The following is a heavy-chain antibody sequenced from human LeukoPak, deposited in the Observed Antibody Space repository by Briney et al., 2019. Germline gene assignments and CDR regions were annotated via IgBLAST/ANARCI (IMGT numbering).Heavy chain of an antibody. D-gene: IGHD3-9*01. J-gene: IGHJ4*02. CDR1: GFTVSSNY. CDR3: ASADPRGDILTGYYS. V-gene: IGHV3-66*01. Sequence: GGSLRLSCAASGFTVSSNYMSWVRQAPGKGLEWVSVIYSGGSTYYADSVKGRFTISRDNSKNTLHLQMNSLRAEDTAVYYCASADPRGDILTGYYSWGQGTLVTVSS. CDR2: IYSGGST.